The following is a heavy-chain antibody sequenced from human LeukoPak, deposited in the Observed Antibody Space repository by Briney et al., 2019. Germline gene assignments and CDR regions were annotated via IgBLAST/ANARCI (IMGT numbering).Heavy chain of an antibody. V-gene: IGHV4-39*01. J-gene: IGHJ4*02. D-gene: IGHD3-3*01. Sequence: PSETLPLTCTVSGGSISSSSYYWGWIRQPPGKGLEWIGSIYYSGSTYYNPSLKSRVTISVETSKNQFSLKLSSVTAADTAVYYCARHIPFWSGPYSGSYYFDYWGQGTLVTVSS. CDR3: ARHIPFWSGPYSGSYYFDY. CDR1: GGSISSSSYY. CDR2: IYYSGST.